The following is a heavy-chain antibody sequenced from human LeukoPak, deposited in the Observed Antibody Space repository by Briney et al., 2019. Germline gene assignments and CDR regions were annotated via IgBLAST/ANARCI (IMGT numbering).Heavy chain of an antibody. CDR1: GGSISSSNW. CDR2: IYHSGST. J-gene: IGHJ4*02. D-gene: IGHD2-15*01. CDR3: ARVCGSGGSCYSG. V-gene: IGHV4-4*02. Sequence: KSSETLSLTCAVSGGSISSSNWWSWVRQPPGKGLEWIEEIYHSGSTNYNPSLKSRVTISVDKSKNQFSLKLSSVTAADTAVYYCARVCGSGGSCYSGWGQGTLVTVSS.